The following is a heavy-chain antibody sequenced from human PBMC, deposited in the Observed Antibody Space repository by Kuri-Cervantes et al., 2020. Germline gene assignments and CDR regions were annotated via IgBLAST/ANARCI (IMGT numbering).Heavy chain of an antibody. CDR1: GFTFSSYA. CDR3: ARETRFPYYYMDV. V-gene: IGHV3-23*01. J-gene: IGHJ6*03. CDR2: ISGSGGST. Sequence: GESLKISCAASGFTFSSYAMSWVRQAPGKGLEWVSAISGSGGSTYYADSVKGRFTISRDNSKKTVSLQINSLRAEDTAVYYCARETRFPYYYMDVWGKGATVTVSS.